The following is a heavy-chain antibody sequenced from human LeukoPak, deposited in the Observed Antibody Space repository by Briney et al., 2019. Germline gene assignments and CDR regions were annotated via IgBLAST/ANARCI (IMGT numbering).Heavy chain of an antibody. CDR2: ISGSGGST. CDR1: GFTFSSYA. J-gene: IGHJ4*02. CDR3: AKDELLWFGEFYYFDY. D-gene: IGHD3-10*01. Sequence: PGGSLRLSCAASGFTFSSYAMSWVRQAPGKGLGWVSAISGSGGSTYYADSVKGRFTISRDNSKNTLYLQMNSLRAEDTAVYYCAKDELLWFGEFYYFDYWGQGTLVTVSS. V-gene: IGHV3-23*01.